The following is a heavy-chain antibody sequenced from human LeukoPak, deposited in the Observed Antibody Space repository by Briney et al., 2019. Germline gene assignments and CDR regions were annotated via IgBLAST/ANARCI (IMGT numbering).Heavy chain of an antibody. D-gene: IGHD6-6*01. CDR2: IYYSGST. V-gene: IGHV4-59*12. CDR1: GGSISSYY. Sequence: SETLSLTCTVSGGSISSYYWSWIRQPPGKGLEWIGYIYYSGSTNYNPSLKSRVTISVDTSKNQFSLKLSSVTAADTAVYYCARDRTAAREIHDAFDIWGQGTMVTVSS. CDR3: ARDRTAAREIHDAFDI. J-gene: IGHJ3*02.